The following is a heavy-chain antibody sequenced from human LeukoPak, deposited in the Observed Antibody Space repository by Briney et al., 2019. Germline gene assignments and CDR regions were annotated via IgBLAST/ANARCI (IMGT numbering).Heavy chain of an antibody. CDR1: GYTFINYG. V-gene: IGHV1-18*01. CDR2: ISRYTGNT. Sequence: ASVKVSCKASGYTFINYGISWVRQAPGQGLEWMGWISRYTGNTNYALQLQGRVTMTTDTSTSTAYMELRSLRSDDTAVYYCARGAHDSSGYYDDYFDYWGQGTLVTVSS. D-gene: IGHD3-22*01. CDR3: ARGAHDSSGYYDDYFDY. J-gene: IGHJ4*02.